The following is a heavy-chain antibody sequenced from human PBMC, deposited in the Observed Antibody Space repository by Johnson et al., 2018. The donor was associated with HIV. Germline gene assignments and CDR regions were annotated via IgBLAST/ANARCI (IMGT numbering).Heavy chain of an antibody. CDR3: AKDQYGQWLAHAFDI. D-gene: IGHD6-19*01. J-gene: IGHJ3*02. CDR2: IRYDGSNK. V-gene: IGHV3-30*02. CDR1: GFTFSSYG. Sequence: QMQLVESGGGVVQPGGSLRLSCAASGFTFSSYGMHWVRQAPGKGLEWVAFIRYDGSNKYYADSVKGRFTISRDNSKNTLYLQMNSLRAEDTAVYYCAKDQYGQWLAHAFDIWGQGTMVTVSS.